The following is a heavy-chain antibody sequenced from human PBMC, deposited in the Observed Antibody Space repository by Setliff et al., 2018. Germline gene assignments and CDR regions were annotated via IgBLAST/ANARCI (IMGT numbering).Heavy chain of an antibody. Sequence: KTSETLSLTCTVSGGSLRENAIFWGWIRQPPGKGLEWIGSIYYTGITYYNPSLKSRVTISEDMSENQISLKLNPVTAADTAVYYCVRTFNGSPADRWGHGALVTVSS. CDR1: GGSLRENAIF. J-gene: IGHJ5*02. D-gene: IGHD2-2*01. CDR2: IYYTGIT. CDR3: VRTFNGSPADR. V-gene: IGHV4-39*01.